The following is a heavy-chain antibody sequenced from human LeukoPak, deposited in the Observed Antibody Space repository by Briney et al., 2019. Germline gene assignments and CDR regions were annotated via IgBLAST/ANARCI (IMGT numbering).Heavy chain of an antibody. CDR3: ARSFTMVRGVIRFDP. D-gene: IGHD3-10*01. V-gene: IGHV3-21*01. CDR1: GFTFSSYA. Sequence: PGESLRLSCAASGFTFSSYAMSWVRQAPGKGLEWVSSISSSSSYIYYADSVKGRFTISRDNAKNSLYLQMNSLRAEDTAVYYCARSFTMVRGVIRFDPWGQGTLVTVSS. J-gene: IGHJ5*02. CDR2: ISSSSSYI.